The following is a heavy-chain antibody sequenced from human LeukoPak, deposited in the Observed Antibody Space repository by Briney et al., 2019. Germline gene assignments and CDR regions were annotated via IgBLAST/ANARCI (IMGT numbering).Heavy chain of an antibody. Sequence: SETLSLTCAVYGGSFSGYYWSWIRQPPGKGLEWIGEINHSGSTNYNPSLKSRVTISVDTSKNQFSLKLSSVTAADTAVYFCARLSTLYCSGGSCHFDFWGHGTLVTVSS. CDR2: INHSGST. J-gene: IGHJ4*01. CDR3: ARLSTLYCSGGSCHFDF. V-gene: IGHV4-34*01. CDR1: GGSFSGYY. D-gene: IGHD2-15*01.